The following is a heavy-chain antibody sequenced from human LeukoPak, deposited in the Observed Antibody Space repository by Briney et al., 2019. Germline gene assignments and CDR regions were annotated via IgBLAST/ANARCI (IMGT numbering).Heavy chain of an antibody. CDR1: GGSISSGSYY. CDR2: IYTSGST. D-gene: IGHD3-9*01. J-gene: IGHJ4*02. Sequence: PSETLSLTCTVSGGSISSGSYYWSWIRQPAGKGLEWIGRIYTSGSTNYNPSLKSRVTISVDTSKNQFSLKLSSVTAADTAVYYCAREYDILTGLIDYWGQGTLVTVSP. V-gene: IGHV4-61*02. CDR3: AREYDILTGLIDY.